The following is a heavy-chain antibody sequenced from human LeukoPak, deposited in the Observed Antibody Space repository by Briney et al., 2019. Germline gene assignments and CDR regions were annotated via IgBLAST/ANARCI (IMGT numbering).Heavy chain of an antibody. CDR3: GREGVRTGDLDY. CDR2: IYYNGRT. Sequence: PSETLSLTCTVSGGSISAFHWSWIRQFPGKGLEWIGYIYYNGRTDFNPSLKSRVNMSVDPSKNQFSLKLGSVTAADTGVYFCGREGVRTGDLDYWGRGTLVAVSS. J-gene: IGHJ4*02. CDR1: GGSISAFH. V-gene: IGHV4-59*01.